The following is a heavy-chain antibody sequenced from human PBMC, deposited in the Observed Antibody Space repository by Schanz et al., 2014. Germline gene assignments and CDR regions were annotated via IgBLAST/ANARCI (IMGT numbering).Heavy chain of an antibody. D-gene: IGHD5-12*01. CDR3: ARDPNSVNEIDY. V-gene: IGHV3-7*03. CDR2: IKGDSSEK. Sequence: VQLVESGGALVQPGGSLRLSCSASGFTFSDHWMSWVRQPPGKGLEWVANIKGDSSEKNYVDSVKGRFTLSRDNAKKTMDLQMNSLRVEDTAVYYCARDPNSVNEIDYRGQGTLVTVSS. J-gene: IGHJ4*02. CDR1: GFTFSDHW.